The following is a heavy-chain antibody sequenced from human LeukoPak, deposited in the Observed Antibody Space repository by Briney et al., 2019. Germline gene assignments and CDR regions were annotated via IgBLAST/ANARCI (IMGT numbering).Heavy chain of an antibody. CDR1: GFTFSSYA. J-gene: IGHJ4*02. CDR3: AKAQKAWELLHDFDY. CDR2: ISGSGGST. D-gene: IGHD1-26*01. Sequence: GGSLRLSCAASGFTFSSYAMSWVRQAPGKGLEWVSAISGSGGSTYYADSVKGRFTISRDNSENTLYLQMNSLRAEDTAVYYCAKAQKAWELLHDFDYWGQGTLVTVSS. V-gene: IGHV3-23*01.